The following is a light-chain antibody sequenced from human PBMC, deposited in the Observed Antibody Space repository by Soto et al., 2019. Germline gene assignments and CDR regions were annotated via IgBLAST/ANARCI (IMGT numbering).Light chain of an antibody. CDR2: GAS. Sequence: EIVMTQSPATLSVSPGERATLSCRASQSVGSNLAWYQQKPGQAPRLLIYGASTRATGIPARFSGSGPGTEFTLTINSLQSEDFAVYYCQQYNNWPPLITFGQGTRLEIK. CDR3: QQYNNWPPLIT. V-gene: IGKV3-15*01. J-gene: IGKJ5*01. CDR1: QSVGSN.